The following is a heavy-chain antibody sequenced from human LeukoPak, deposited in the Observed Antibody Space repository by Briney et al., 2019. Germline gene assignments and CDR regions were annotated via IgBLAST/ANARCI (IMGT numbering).Heavy chain of an antibody. CDR2: ISGSGGST. V-gene: IGHV3-23*01. D-gene: IGHD2-15*01. Sequence: PGGSLRLSCAASGFTFSNFGMHWVRQAPGKGLEWVSAISGSGGSTYYADSVKGRFTISRDNSKNTLYLQMNSLRAEDTAVYYCAKVRGSKKRYCSGGSCPGAFAYWYFDLWGRGTLVTVSS. J-gene: IGHJ2*01. CDR3: AKVRGSKKRYCSGGSCPGAFAYWYFDL. CDR1: GFTFSNFG.